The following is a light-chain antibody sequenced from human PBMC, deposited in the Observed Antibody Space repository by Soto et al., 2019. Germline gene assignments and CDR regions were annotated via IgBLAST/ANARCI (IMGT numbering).Light chain of an antibody. Sequence: DIQMTQSPSSLSASVGDRVSITCQASQDISNYLNWYQQKPGKAPKLLIYDASNLETGVPSRFSGSGSGTDFTFTISSLQPEDIATYYCQQGYSRTFGQGTRLEIK. CDR3: QQGYSRT. CDR2: DAS. V-gene: IGKV1-33*01. J-gene: IGKJ2*01. CDR1: QDISNY.